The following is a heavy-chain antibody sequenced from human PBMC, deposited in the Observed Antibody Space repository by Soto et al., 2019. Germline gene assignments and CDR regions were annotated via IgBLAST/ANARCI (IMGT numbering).Heavy chain of an antibody. CDR3: AKHYDRTFDY. D-gene: IGHD3-3*01. CDR1: GLTFGIYA. Sequence: EVQLLESGGGLVQPGGSLRLSCAASGLTFGIYAMSWVRQAPGKGLEWVSSISAGGDSTYYTDSVKGRFTISRDNSKKTLYLQMNRLRAEDTAVYYCAKHYDRTFDYWGQGTLVTVSS. CDR2: ISAGGDST. J-gene: IGHJ4*02. V-gene: IGHV3-23*01.